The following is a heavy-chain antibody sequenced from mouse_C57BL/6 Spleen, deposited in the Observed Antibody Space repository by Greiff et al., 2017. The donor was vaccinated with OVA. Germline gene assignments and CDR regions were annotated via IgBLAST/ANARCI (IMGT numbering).Heavy chain of an antibody. CDR3: SYYYGSSPYAMDY. V-gene: IGHV1-81*01. Sequence: VQLQQSGAELARPGASVKLSCKASGYTFTSYGISWVKQRTGQGLEWIGEIYPRSGNTYYNEKFKGKATLTADKSSSTAYMELRSLTSEDSAVYFCSYYYGSSPYAMDYWGQGTSVTVSS. J-gene: IGHJ4*01. CDR1: GYTFTSYG. CDR2: IYPRSGNT. D-gene: IGHD1-1*01.